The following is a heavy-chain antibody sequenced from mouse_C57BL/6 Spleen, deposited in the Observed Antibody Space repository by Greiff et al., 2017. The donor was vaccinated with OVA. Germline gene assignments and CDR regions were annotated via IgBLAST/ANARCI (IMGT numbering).Heavy chain of an antibody. CDR3: ASIRYSNYEGYFDV. V-gene: IGHV1-9*01. J-gene: IGHJ1*03. CDR2: RGPVSCST. D-gene: IGHD2-5*01. CDR1: GYTFTGYW. Sequence: VQLQQSGAELMKPGASVKLSCKATGYTFTGYWIEWGQERWGQGIEWWGERGPVSCSTNDNEKFKGKATFTADTSSNTAYMQLSSLTTEDSAIYYCASIRYSNYEGYFDVWGTGTTVTVSS.